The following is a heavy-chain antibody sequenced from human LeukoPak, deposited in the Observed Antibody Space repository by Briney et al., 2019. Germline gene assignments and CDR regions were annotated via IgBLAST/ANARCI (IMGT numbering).Heavy chain of an antibody. V-gene: IGHV3-21*01. CDR2: ISISSNYI. CDR3: ARDRRGHFDY. D-gene: IGHD3-16*01. CDR1: GFTFSRYS. Sequence: PGGSPRLSCAASGFTFSRYSMNWVRQAPGKGLEWVSSISISSNYIYYPDSLKGRFTISRDNAKNSLYLQMNSLRAEDTAVYYCARDRRGHFDYWGQGTLVTVSS. J-gene: IGHJ4*02.